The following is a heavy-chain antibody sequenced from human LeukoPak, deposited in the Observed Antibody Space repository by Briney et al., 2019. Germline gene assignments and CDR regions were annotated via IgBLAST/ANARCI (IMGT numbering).Heavy chain of an antibody. CDR1: GGSIRSGSYY. D-gene: IGHD5-18*01. CDR3: ARLKTAMVYWDAFDI. Sequence: PSQTLSLTCTVSGGSIRSGSYYWSWIRRPAGKGLEWIGRIYTSGSTNYNPSLKSRVTISVDTSKNQFSLKLSSVTAADTAVYYCARLKTAMVYWDAFDIWGQGTMVTVSS. V-gene: IGHV4-61*02. CDR2: IYTSGST. J-gene: IGHJ3*02.